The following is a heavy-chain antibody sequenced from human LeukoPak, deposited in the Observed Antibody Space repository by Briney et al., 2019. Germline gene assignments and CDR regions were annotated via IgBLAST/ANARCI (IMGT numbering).Heavy chain of an antibody. CDR3: ARTSGESTAALRAPFYY. Sequence: PGGFLRLSCAASGFTFSSYAMSWVRQAPGKGLEWVSSISSSSGYKYYADSVKGRFTISRDNAKNSLYLQMDSLRAEDAAVYYRARTSGESTAALRAPFYYWGQGTLATVSS. CDR2: ISSSSGYK. V-gene: IGHV3-21*01. J-gene: IGHJ4*02. D-gene: IGHD6-6*01. CDR1: GFTFSSYA.